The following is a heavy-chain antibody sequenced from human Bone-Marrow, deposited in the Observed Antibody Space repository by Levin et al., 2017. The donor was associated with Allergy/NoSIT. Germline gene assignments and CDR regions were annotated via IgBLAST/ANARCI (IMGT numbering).Heavy chain of an antibody. J-gene: IGHJ5*02. CDR1: GGSITSSSYY. CDR2: IYYSGSI. D-gene: IGHD3-16*01. CDR3: ARYDRNEIWFDP. Sequence: SETLSLTCSVSGGSITSSSYYWGWIRQPPGKGLEWIGNIYYSGSISYSPSLRSRVTVSVDTSKNQFSLKLSSVTAADTAVYYCARYDRNEIWFDPWGQGTLVAVSS. V-gene: IGHV4-39*01.